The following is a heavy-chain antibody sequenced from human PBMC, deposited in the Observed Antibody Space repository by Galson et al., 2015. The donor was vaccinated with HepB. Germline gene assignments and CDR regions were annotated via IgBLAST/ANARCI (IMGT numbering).Heavy chain of an antibody. D-gene: IGHD4-17*01. CDR3: ARDLGDYGSYYFDY. CDR2: ISSSSSYT. V-gene: IGHV3-11*06. J-gene: IGHJ4*02. Sequence: SLRLSCAASGFTFSDYYMSWIRQAPGKGLEWVSYISSSSSYTNYADSVKGRFTISRDNAKNSLYLQMNSLRAEDTAVYYCARDLGDYGSYYFDYWGQGTLVTVSS. CDR1: GFTFSDYY.